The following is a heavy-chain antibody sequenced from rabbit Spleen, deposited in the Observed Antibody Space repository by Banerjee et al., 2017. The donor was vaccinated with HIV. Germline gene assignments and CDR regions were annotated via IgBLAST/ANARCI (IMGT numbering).Heavy chain of an antibody. CDR1: GFSFSSGDY. J-gene: IGHJ6*01. V-gene: IGHV1S40*01. CDR2: IYAGSSDST. CDR3: ARDTGTSFSTYGMDL. D-gene: IGHD8-1*01. Sequence: QSLEESGGELVKPGASLALTCTASGFSFSSGDYMCWVRQAPGKGLEWIACIYAGSSDSTYSATWAKGRFTLSKTSSTTVTLQMTSLTAADTATYFCARDTGTSFSTYGMDLWGPGTLVTVS.